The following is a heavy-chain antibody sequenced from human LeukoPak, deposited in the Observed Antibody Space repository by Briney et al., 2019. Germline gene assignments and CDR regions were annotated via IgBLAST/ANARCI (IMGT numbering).Heavy chain of an antibody. CDR3: ARLYGSGSYNWFDP. D-gene: IGHD3-10*01. J-gene: IGHJ5*02. CDR1: GYSISSGYY. Sequence: SETLSLTCTVSGYSISSGYYWGWIRQPPGKGLEWIGSIYHSGSTDYNPSLKSRVTISVDTSKNQFSLKLSSVTAADTAVYYCARLYGSGSYNWFDPWGQGPLVTVSS. CDR2: IYHSGST. V-gene: IGHV4-38-2*02.